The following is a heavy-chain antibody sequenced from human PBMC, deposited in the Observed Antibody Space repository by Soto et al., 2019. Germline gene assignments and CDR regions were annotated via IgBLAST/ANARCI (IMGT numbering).Heavy chain of an antibody. CDR2: ISYDGSNK. CDR1: GFTFSSYG. J-gene: IGHJ6*02. V-gene: IGHV3-30*18. CDR3: AKDYPYYYYGMDA. Sequence: QVQLVESGGGVVQPGRSLRLSCAASGFTFSSYGMHWVRQAPGKGLEWVAVISYDGSNKYYADSVKGRFPISRDNSKNTLYLQMNSLRAEDTAVYYCAKDYPYYYYGMDAWGQGTTVTVSS.